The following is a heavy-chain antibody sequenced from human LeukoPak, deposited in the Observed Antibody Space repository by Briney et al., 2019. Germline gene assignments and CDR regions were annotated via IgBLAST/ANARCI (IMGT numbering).Heavy chain of an antibody. CDR1: GYTFTSYY. CDR2: INPSGGST. V-gene: IGHV1-46*01. Sequence: ASVKVSCKASGYTFTSYYMHWVRQAPGQGLEWMGIINPSGGSTSYAQKFQGRVTMTRDTSTSTVYMELSSLRSEDTAVYYCARTVSSGWYGGSFDYWGQGTLVTVSS. D-gene: IGHD6-19*01. J-gene: IGHJ4*02. CDR3: ARTVSSGWYGGSFDY.